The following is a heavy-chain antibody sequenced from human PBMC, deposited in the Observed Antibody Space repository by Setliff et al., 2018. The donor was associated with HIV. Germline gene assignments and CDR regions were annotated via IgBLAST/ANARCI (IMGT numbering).Heavy chain of an antibody. V-gene: IGHV4-59*01. CDR3: AGVLSSGYYDGP. J-gene: IGHJ5*02. D-gene: IGHD3-22*01. CDR1: GGSFSGYY. CDR2: IYYSGNT. Sequence: PSETLSLTCTVYGGSFSGYYWGWIRQPPGKGLEWVGSIYYSGNTNYNPSLKSRVTISADTSKNQFSLKLRSVTAADTAVYHCAGVLSSGYYDGPWGQGTLVTVSS.